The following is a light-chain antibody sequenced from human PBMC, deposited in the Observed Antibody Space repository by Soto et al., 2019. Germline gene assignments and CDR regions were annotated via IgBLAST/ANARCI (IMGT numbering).Light chain of an antibody. CDR2: DAS. CDR3: QQYNSISKT. Sequence: DIQMTQSPSALSASVRDRVTITCLSSESISSWLAWDQQKPGKAPKLLIYDASSLESGVPSRFSGSGSGTEFTLTISSLQPDDFATYYCQQYNSISKTFGQGAKVDIK. V-gene: IGKV1-5*01. CDR1: ESISSW. J-gene: IGKJ1*01.